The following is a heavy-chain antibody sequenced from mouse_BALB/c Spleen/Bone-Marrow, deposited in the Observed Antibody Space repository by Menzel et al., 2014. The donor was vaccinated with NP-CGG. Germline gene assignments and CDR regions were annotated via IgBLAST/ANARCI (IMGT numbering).Heavy chain of an antibody. CDR1: GYAFSNYW. D-gene: IGHD2-3*01. J-gene: IGHJ2*01. CDR2: IYPGDGDT. CDR3: ARCDGYSYYFDY. Sequence: VQLQQSGADLVRPGSSVKISCRASGYAFSNYWMNWVKQRPGQGLEWIGQIYPGDGDTNYNGKFKGKATLTADKSSSTAYMQLSSLTSEDSAVYFCARCDGYSYYFDYRGQGTTLTVSS. V-gene: IGHV1-80*01.